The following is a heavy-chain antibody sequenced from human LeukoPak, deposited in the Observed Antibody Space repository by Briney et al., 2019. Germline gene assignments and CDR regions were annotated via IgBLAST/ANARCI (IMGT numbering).Heavy chain of an antibody. CDR1: GGSFSGYY. D-gene: IGHD1-26*01. J-gene: IGHJ6*03. CDR2: INHSGST. CDR3: ARGHYSGSYLYYYYYYYMDV. Sequence: PSETLSLTCAVYGGSFSGYYWGWIRQPPGKGLEWIGEINHSGSTNYNPSLKSRVTISVDTSKNQFSLKLSSVTAADTAVYYCARGHYSGSYLYYYYYYYMDVWGKGTTVTVSS. V-gene: IGHV4-34*01.